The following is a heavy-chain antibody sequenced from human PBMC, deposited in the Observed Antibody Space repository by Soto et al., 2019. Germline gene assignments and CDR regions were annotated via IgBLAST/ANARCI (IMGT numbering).Heavy chain of an antibody. V-gene: IGHV4-34*01. Sequence: QVQLQQWGAGLLKPSETLSLTCAVYGGSFSGYYWSWIRQPPGKGLEWIGEINHSGSTNYNPSLKRRVTISVDTSKNQFSLKLSSVTAADTAVYYCARGLPSHFWLGLNARFDPWGQGTLVTVSS. CDR2: INHSGST. CDR1: GGSFSGYY. D-gene: IGHD3-3*02. J-gene: IGHJ5*02. CDR3: ARGLPSHFWLGLNARFDP.